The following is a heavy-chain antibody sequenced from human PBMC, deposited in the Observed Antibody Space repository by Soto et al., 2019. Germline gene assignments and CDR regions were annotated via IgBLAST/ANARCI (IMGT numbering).Heavy chain of an antibody. V-gene: IGHV4-34*01. D-gene: IGHD2-2*01. CDR1: GGSFSGYY. CDR3: ARGRGGMVVVPAAKDNPFDY. CDR2: INHSGST. J-gene: IGHJ4*02. Sequence: QVQLQQWGAGLLKPSETLSLTCAVYGGSFSGYYWSWIRQPPGKGLEWNGEINHSGSTNYNPSLKSRVTISVDTSKNQFSLKLSSVTAADTAVYYCARGRGGMVVVPAAKDNPFDYWGQGTLVTVSS.